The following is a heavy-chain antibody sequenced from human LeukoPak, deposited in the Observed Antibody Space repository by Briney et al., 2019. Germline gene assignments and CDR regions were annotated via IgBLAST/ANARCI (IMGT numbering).Heavy chain of an antibody. CDR2: IYYRGST. J-gene: IGHJ5*02. CDR1: GGSISSGGYY. V-gene: IGHV4-31*03. CDR3: ARTRRITMVRGGILFDP. D-gene: IGHD3-10*01. Sequence: PSETLSLTCTVSGGSISSGGYYWSWIRHPPGKGLEWIGYIYYRGSTYYNPSLKSRVTISVDTSKNQFSLKLSSVTAAATAVYYCARTRRITMVRGGILFDPWGQGTLVTVSS.